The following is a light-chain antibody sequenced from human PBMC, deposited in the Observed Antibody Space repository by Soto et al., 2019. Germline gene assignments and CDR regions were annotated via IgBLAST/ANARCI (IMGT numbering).Light chain of an antibody. J-gene: IGKJ4*01. Sequence: EMVMTQSPATLSVSPGERATLSCRASQSVSSNLAWYQQKPGQAPRLLIYGASTRASGIPVRFSGSGSGTEFTLTISSLQSEDFAVYYCQQYTNWPLTFGGGTKVDIK. CDR1: QSVSSN. CDR3: QQYTNWPLT. CDR2: GAS. V-gene: IGKV3-15*01.